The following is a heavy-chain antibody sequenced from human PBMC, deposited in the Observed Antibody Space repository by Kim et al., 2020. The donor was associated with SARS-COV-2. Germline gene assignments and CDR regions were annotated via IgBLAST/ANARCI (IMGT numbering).Heavy chain of an antibody. V-gene: IGHV4-34*01. CDR2: INHSGST. CDR1: GGSFSHYY. J-gene: IGHJ2*01. Sequence: SETLSLTCAVYGGSFSHYYWSWIRQPPGKGLEWIGEINHSGSTNYNPSLKSRVTISVDTSKNQFSLKLSSVTPADTAVYYCARGLWSYWYFDLWGRGTLVTVSS. CDR3: ARGLWSYWYFDL. D-gene: IGHD3-16*01.